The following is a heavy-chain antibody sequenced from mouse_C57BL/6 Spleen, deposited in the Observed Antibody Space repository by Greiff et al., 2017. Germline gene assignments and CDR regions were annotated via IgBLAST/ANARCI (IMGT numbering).Heavy chain of an antibody. D-gene: IGHD1-1*01. Sequence: EVKVEESGGGLVQPGGSLKLSCAASGFTFSDYYMYWVRQTPEKRLEWVAYISNGGGSAYYPDTVKGRFTISRDNAKNTLYLQMSRLKSEDTAMYYCARGDYGSGYFDVWGTGTTVTVSS. CDR1: GFTFSDYY. V-gene: IGHV5-12*01. J-gene: IGHJ1*03. CDR3: ARGDYGSGYFDV. CDR2: ISNGGGSA.